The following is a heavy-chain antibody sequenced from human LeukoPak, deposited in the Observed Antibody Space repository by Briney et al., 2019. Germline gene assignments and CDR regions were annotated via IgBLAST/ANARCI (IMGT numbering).Heavy chain of an antibody. CDR3: AQSRSGLDY. D-gene: IGHD6-19*01. CDR2: IYSGGRT. CDR1: GFTVSTSY. J-gene: IGHJ4*02. Sequence: GGSLRLSCAASGFTVSTSYMSWVRQAPWKGLEWISIIYSGGRTYYADSVKGRFTISRDNAKNTLYLQMNSLRAEDTAVYYCAQSRSGLDYWGQGTLVTVSS. V-gene: IGHV3-53*01.